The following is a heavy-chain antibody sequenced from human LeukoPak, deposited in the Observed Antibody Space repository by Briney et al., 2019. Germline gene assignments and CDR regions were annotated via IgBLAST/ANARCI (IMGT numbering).Heavy chain of an antibody. Sequence: SETLSLTCAVYGGSFSGYYWSWIRQPPGKGLEWIGEINHSGSTNYNPSLKSQVTISVDTSKNQFSLKLSSVTAADTAVYYCARGLNLDVWGQGTTVTVSS. V-gene: IGHV4-34*01. CDR2: INHSGST. D-gene: IGHD1-14*01. J-gene: IGHJ6*02. CDR3: ARGLNLDV. CDR1: GGSFSGYY.